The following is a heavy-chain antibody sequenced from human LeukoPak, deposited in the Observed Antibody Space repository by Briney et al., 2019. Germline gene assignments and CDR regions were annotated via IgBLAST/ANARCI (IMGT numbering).Heavy chain of an antibody. CDR1: GFTFSNAW. CDR2: IKSKTDGGTT. CDR3: ARVILPDYYYYMDV. J-gene: IGHJ6*03. Sequence: GGSLRLSCAASGFTFSNAWMSWVRQAPGKGLEWVGRIKSKTDGGTTDYAAPVKGRFTISRDDSKNTLYLQMNSLKTEDTAVYYCARVILPDYYYYMDVWGKGTTVTISS. V-gene: IGHV3-15*01. D-gene: IGHD3-16*02.